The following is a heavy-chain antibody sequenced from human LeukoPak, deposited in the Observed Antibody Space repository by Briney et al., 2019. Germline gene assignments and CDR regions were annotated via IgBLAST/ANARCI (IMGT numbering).Heavy chain of an antibody. Sequence: ASVKVSCKASGYTFTSYGMTWLRQAPGQGPEWMGWINTNTGNPTFAQNFTGRFVFSLDTSVSTVYLQISSLKAEDTAVYYCARLGYCSSTTCGGAFDYWDQGTLVTVSS. CDR2: INTNTGNP. CDR1: GYTFTSYG. D-gene: IGHD2-2*01. V-gene: IGHV7-4-1*02. CDR3: ARLGYCSSTTCGGAFDY. J-gene: IGHJ4*02.